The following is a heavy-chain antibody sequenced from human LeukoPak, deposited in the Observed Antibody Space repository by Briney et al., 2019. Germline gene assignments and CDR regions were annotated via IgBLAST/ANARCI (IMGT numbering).Heavy chain of an antibody. Sequence: SVKVSCKASGGTFSSYAISWVRQAPGQGLEWMGGIIPIFGTANYAQKFQGRVTITADESTSAAYMELSSLRSEDTAVYYCARNNYYDSSGPFDYWGQGTLVTVSS. V-gene: IGHV1-69*13. CDR2: IIPIFGTA. CDR3: ARNNYYDSSGPFDY. D-gene: IGHD3-22*01. CDR1: GGTFSSYA. J-gene: IGHJ4*02.